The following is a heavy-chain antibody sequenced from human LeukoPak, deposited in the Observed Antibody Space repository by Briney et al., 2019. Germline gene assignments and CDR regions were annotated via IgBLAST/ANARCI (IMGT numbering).Heavy chain of an antibody. CDR2: ISGSGGST. D-gene: IGHD6-13*01. J-gene: IGHJ4*02. Sequence: PGGTLRLSCAASGFTFSSYGMSWVRQAPGKGLEWVSAISGSGGSTYYADSVKGRFTISRDNSKNTLYLQMNSLRAEDTAVYYCAKLGGYSSSWYTFDYWGQGTLVTVSS. CDR1: GFTFSSYG. CDR3: AKLGGYSSSWYTFDY. V-gene: IGHV3-23*01.